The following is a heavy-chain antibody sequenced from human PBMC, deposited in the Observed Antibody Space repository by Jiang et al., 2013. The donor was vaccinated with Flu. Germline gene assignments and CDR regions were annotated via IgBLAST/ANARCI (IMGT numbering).Heavy chain of an antibody. Sequence: GLVKPSETLSLTCTVSGGSISSYYWSWIRQPPGKGLEWIGYIYYSGSTNYNPSLKSRVTISVDTSKNQFSLKLSSVTAADTAVYYCARVMPGDSSGWYYYYYGMDVWGQGTTVTVSS. J-gene: IGHJ6*02. CDR1: GGSISSYY. V-gene: IGHV4-59*01. D-gene: IGHD6-19*01. CDR3: ARVMPGDSSGWYYYYYGMDV. CDR2: IYYSGST.